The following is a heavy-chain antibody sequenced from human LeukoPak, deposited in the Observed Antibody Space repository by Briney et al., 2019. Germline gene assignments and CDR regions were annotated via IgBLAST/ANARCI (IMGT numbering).Heavy chain of an antibody. CDR1: GDSIKNGAYT. J-gene: IGHJ3*02. Sequence: SQTLSLTCAVSGDSIKNGAYTWSWIRQPPGKGLEWIGDIYHSGSTNYNPSLKSRVTLSVDMSKNQFSLNLSSVTAADTAVYCCARQRTVSTTRGFDIWGQGTMVTVSS. V-gene: IGHV4-30-2*02. D-gene: IGHD5/OR15-5a*01. CDR2: IYHSGST. CDR3: ARQRTVSTTRGFDI.